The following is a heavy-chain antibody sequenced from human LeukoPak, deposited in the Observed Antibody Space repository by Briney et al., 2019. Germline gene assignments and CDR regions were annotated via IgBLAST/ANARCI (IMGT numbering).Heavy chain of an antibody. CDR3: ARGPDIVVVVAAIPSGWFDP. V-gene: IGHV3-64*04. CDR2: ISSNGDST. Sequence: GGSLRLSCSASAFTFSNFAMHWVRQAPGEGLESVSAISSNGDSTYYADSVKGRFTISRDNSKNTLHLQMNSLRAEDTAVYYCARGPDIVVVVAAIPSGWFDPWGQGTLVTVSS. J-gene: IGHJ5*02. D-gene: IGHD2-15*01. CDR1: AFTFSNFA.